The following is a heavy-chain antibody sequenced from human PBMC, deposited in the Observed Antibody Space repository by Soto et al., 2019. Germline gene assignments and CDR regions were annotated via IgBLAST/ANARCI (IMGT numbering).Heavy chain of an antibody. CDR1: GGTFSSYA. Sequence: SVKVSCKASGGTFSSYAISWVRQAPGQGLEWMGGIIPIFGTANYAQKFQGRVTITADESTSTAYMELSSLRSEDTAVYYCARDSPAGASWKGYYRMDVWGQGTTVTVSS. CDR3: ARDSPAGASWKGYYRMDV. V-gene: IGHV1-69*13. CDR2: IIPIFGTA. J-gene: IGHJ6*02. D-gene: IGHD2-2*01.